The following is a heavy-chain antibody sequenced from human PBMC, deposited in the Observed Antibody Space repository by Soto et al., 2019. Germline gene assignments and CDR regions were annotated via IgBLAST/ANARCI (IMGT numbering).Heavy chain of an antibody. V-gene: IGHV1-69*01. CDR1: GGTFSSYA. D-gene: IGHD3-22*01. CDR2: IIPIFGTA. J-gene: IGHJ1*01. CDR3: ASRYYYDSSGYSAQSAEYFQH. Sequence: QVQLVQSGAEVKKPGSSVKVSCKASGGTFSSYAISWVRRAPGQGLEWMGGIIPIFGTANYAQKFQGRVTITADESTSTAYMELSSLRSEDTAVYYCASRYYYDSSGYSAQSAEYFQHWGQGTLVTVSS.